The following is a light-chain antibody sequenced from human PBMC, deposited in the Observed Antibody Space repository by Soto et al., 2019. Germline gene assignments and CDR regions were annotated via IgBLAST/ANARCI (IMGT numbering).Light chain of an antibody. CDR3: CSSAGGFTWV. J-gene: IGLJ7*01. V-gene: IGLV2-11*01. CDR2: YVS. CDR1: SSDV. Sequence: QSALTQPRSVSGSPGQSVTISCTGTSSDVVSWYQQHPGKAPKLIIYYVSQRPSGVPDRFSGSKSGNTASLTISGLRAEDEADYYCCSSAGGFTWVFGGGTQLTVL.